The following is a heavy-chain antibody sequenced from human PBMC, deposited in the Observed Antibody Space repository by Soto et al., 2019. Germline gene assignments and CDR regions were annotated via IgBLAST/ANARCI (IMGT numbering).Heavy chain of an antibody. Sequence: ASVKVSCKASGFTFTNSAVQWVRQARGQRLEWIGWIVVGSGSTDYAQKFQERVTLTRDMSTSTAYMELSSLRSEETAVYYCAAAKGYSYGSGSYWGQGTLVTVSS. V-gene: IGHV1-58*01. CDR3: AAAKGYSYGSGSY. CDR2: IVVGSGST. CDR1: GFTFTNSA. D-gene: IGHD5-18*01. J-gene: IGHJ4*02.